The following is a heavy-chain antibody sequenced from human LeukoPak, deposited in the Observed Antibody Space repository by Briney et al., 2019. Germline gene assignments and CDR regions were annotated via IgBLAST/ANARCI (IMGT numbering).Heavy chain of an antibody. J-gene: IGHJ6*03. CDR2: IYTSGST. V-gene: IGHV4-4*07. D-gene: IGHD3-3*01. Sequence: PSETLSLTCTVSGGSISSYYWSWLRQPAGKGLEWIGRIYTSGSTNYNPSLKSRVTMSVDTSKNQFSLKLSSVTAADTAVYYCAREVGDFWSGYYLGPHYYYYYYMDVWGKGTTVTVSS. CDR1: GGSISSYY. CDR3: AREVGDFWSGYYLGPHYYYYYYMDV.